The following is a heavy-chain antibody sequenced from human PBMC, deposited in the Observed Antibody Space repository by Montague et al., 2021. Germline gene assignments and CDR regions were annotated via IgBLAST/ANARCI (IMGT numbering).Heavy chain of an antibody. D-gene: IGHD3-10*01. CDR1: SGSIFHAH. CDR3: AKQDYFVSGTSYKGFDP. V-gene: IGHV4-59*08. CDR2: MFYGGAS. J-gene: IGHJ5*02. Sequence: ETLSLTCTVSSGSIFHAHWSRVRQPPGKGLEWLGSMFYGGASSNNPSLKSRVTMSIDTSTNQLSLKLSFVTAADTAVYYCAKQDYFVSGTSYKGFDPWGQGILVAVSS.